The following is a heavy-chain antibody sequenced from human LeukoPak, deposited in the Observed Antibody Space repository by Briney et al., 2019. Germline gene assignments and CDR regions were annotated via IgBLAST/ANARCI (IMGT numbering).Heavy chain of an antibody. V-gene: IGHV4-59*08. CDR3: ARHGGIAALNWFDP. CDR1: GGSISSYY. J-gene: IGHJ5*02. Sequence: PSETLSLTCTVSGGSISSYYWSWIRQPPGKGLEWIGYIYYSGSTNYNPSLKSRDTISVDTSKYQFSLKLSSVTAADTAVYYCARHGGIAALNWFDPWGQGTLVTVSS. D-gene: IGHD6-13*01. CDR2: IYYSGST.